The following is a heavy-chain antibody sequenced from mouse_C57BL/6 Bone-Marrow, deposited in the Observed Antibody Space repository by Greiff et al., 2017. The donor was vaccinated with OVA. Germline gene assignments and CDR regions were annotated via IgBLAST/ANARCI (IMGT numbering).Heavy chain of an antibody. D-gene: IGHD2-4*01. CDR2: INPSNGGT. J-gene: IGHJ3*01. V-gene: IGHV1-53*01. CDR1: GYTFTSYW. CDR3: ARDRRAYDYVFAY. Sequence: QVQLQQPGTELVKPGASVKLSCKASGYTFTSYWMHWVKQRPGQGLEWIGNINPSNGGTNYNEKFKSKATLTVDKSSSTAYMQLSSLTSNSSAVYYCARDRRAYDYVFAYWGQGTLVTVSA.